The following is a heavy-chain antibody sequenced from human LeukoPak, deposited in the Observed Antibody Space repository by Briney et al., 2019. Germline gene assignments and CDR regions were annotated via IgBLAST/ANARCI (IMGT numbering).Heavy chain of an antibody. CDR2: ISAYNGNT. J-gene: IGHJ4*02. CDR3: ARDQGVIVVPAAIVY. Sequence: ASVKVSCKASGYTFNNYGISWVRQAPGQGLEWMGWISAYNGNTNYAQKVQGRVTMTTDTSTSSAYMELRSLRSYDTAVYYCARDQGVIVVPAAIVYWGQGTLVTVSS. D-gene: IGHD2-2*02. V-gene: IGHV1-18*01. CDR1: GYTFNNYG.